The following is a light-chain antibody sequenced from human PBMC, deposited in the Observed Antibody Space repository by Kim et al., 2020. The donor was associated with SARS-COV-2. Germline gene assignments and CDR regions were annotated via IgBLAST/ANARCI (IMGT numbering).Light chain of an antibody. CDR1: SSDVGGYND. CDR3: SSYTSSSTLV. CDR2: DVS. Sequence: GQSFTISCPGTSSDVGGYNDVSWYQQHPGKAPKLMIYDVSNRPSGVSNRFSGSKSGNTASLTISGLQAEDEADYYCSSYTSSSTLVFGGGTQLTVL. J-gene: IGLJ2*01. V-gene: IGLV2-14*03.